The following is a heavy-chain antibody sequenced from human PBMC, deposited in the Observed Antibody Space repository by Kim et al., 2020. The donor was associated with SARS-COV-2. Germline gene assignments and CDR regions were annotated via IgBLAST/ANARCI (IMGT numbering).Heavy chain of an antibody. CDR2: IGRGGLIT. D-gene: IGHD3-10*01. J-gene: IGHJ6*02. CDR3: ATASFNGAALAGVDV. CDR1: EFTFSSYG. V-gene: IGHV3-23*01. Sequence: GGSLRLSCAASEFTFSSYGMGWVRQVPGKGLEWVSLIGRGGLITSYANSVKGRFTISRDNSRNTLFLQMNSLGVEDTAIYFCATASFNGAALAGVDVWGQGTTVTVSS.